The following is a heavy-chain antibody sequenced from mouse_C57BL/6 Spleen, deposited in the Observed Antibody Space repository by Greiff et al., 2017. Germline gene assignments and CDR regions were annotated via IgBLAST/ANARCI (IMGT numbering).Heavy chain of an antibody. CDR3: ARSATGTDFFDY. D-gene: IGHD4-1*02. CDR1: GFTFTDYY. Sequence: EVQGVESGGGLVQPGGSLSLSCAASGFTFTDYYMSWVRQPPGKALEWLGFIRNKANGYTTEYSASVKGRFTISRDNSQSILYLQMNALRAEDSATYYCARSATGTDFFDYWGQGTTLTVSS. CDR2: IRNKANGYTT. V-gene: IGHV7-3*01. J-gene: IGHJ2*01.